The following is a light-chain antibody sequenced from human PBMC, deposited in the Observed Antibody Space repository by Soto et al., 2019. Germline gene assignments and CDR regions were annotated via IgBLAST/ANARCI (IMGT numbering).Light chain of an antibody. V-gene: IGKV1-39*01. CDR3: QQNYLSPWT. Sequence: DIQMTQSPSSLSASVGERVTITCRTSQSIRNFLNWYQQKPGTVPKLLISTSSTLESGVPSRFSGGGSGTDFTLTINNLQPEDFATYFCQQNYLSPWTFGPGIRVEIK. CDR2: TSS. CDR1: QSIRNF. J-gene: IGKJ1*01.